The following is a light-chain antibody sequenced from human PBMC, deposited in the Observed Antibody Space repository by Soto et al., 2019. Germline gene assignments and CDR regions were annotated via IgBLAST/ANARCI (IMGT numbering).Light chain of an antibody. J-gene: IGKJ1*01. CDR2: AAS. CDR1: QSISSY. CDR3: QQTYSTPWT. V-gene: IGKV1-39*01. Sequence: QMTPSSSFVSASVEARVTITCRASQSISSYLNWYQQKPGKAPKLLIYAASSLQSGVPSRFSGSGSGTDFNLTISSLQPEDFATYYCQQTYSTPWTFGQGTKVDIK.